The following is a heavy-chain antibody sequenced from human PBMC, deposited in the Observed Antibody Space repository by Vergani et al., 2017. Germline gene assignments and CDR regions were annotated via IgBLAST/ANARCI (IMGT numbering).Heavy chain of an antibody. J-gene: IGHJ3*02. CDR3: ARAHMVRGVIGAFDI. CDR2: IYPGDSDT. D-gene: IGHD3-10*01. V-gene: IGHV5-51*01. Sequence: EVQLVQSGAEVKKPGESLKISCKGSGYSFTSYWIGWVRQMPGKGLEWMGIIYPGDSDTRYSPSFQGQVTISADKSISTAYLQRSSLKASDTAMYYCARAHMVRGVIGAFDIWGQGTMVTVSS. CDR1: GYSFTSYW.